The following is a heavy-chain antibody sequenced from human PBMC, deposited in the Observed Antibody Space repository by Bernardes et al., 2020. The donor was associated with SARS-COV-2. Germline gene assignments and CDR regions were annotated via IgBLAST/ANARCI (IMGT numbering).Heavy chain of an antibody. D-gene: IGHD3-22*01. Sequence: GGSLRLSCAASGFTFDDYAMHWVRQAPGKGLEWVSGINWNGLTIDHADSVRGRFTISRDNAKNSLYLQMNSLRTEDTAFYYCVKSTRATYYYQRTGYYGSPDAFDIWGQGTMVTVSA. CDR3: VKSTRATYYYQRTGYYGSPDAFDI. CDR2: INWNGLTI. J-gene: IGHJ3*02. V-gene: IGHV3-9*01. CDR1: GFTFDDYA.